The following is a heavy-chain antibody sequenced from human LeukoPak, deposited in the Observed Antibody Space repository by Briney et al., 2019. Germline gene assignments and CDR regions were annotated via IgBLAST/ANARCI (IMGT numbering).Heavy chain of an antibody. CDR1: GYIFTSYY. J-gene: IGHJ4*02. V-gene: IGHV1-46*01. Sequence: ASVKVSCKASGYIFTSYYIFWVRQAPGQGLEWMGIINPSTGSTSYAEKFQGRVTMTRDMSTSTVYMELSSLRSEDTALYYCTRGAHVRVYDSNPHYGHYWGQGTLVTVSS. CDR3: TRGAHVRVYDSNPHYGHY. D-gene: IGHD3-22*01. CDR2: INPSTGST.